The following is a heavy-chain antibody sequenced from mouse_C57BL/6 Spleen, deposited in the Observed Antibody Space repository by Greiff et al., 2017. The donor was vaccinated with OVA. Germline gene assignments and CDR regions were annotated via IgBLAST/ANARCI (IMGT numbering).Heavy chain of an antibody. Sequence: VKLQQPGAELVMPGASVKLSCKASGYTFTSYWMHWVKQRPGQGLEWIGEIDPSDSYTNYNQKFKGKSTLTVDKSSSTAYMQLSSLTSEDSAVYYCAITGPGDYWGQGTTLTVSS. CDR2: IDPSDSYT. CDR1: GYTFTSYW. V-gene: IGHV1-69*01. J-gene: IGHJ2*01. D-gene: IGHD4-1*01. CDR3: AITGPGDY.